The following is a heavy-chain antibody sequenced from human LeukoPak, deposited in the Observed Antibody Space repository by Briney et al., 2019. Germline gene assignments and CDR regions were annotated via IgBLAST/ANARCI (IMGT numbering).Heavy chain of an antibody. D-gene: IGHD3-22*01. CDR2: ISYDGSNK. CDR1: GFTFSSYA. CDR3: AKDRGYSNYGMDV. J-gene: IGHJ6*02. V-gene: IGHV3-30*18. Sequence: QCGGSLRLSCAASGFTFSSYAMHWVRQAPGKGLEWVAVISYDGSNKYYADSVKGRFTISRDNSKNTLHLQMNSLRAEDTAVYYCAKDRGYSNYGMDVWGQGTTVTVSS.